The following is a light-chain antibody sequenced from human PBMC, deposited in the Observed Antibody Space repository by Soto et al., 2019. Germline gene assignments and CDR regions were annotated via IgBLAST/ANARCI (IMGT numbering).Light chain of an antibody. CDR2: SNS. V-gene: IGLV1-44*01. Sequence: QSVLTQPPSVSGTPGQRVAISCSGSRSNFGGNSVSWYQQLPGTAPKLLIYSNSQRPSGVPDRFSASKSGTSASLAISGLQSEDEAVYYCAAWDDSLSGRVFGRGTKVTVL. CDR1: RSNFGGNS. CDR3: AAWDDSLSGRV. J-gene: IGLJ3*02.